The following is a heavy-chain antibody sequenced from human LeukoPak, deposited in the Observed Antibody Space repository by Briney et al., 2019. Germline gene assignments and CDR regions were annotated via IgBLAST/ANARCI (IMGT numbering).Heavy chain of an antibody. CDR3: ARGGGVVVVAATAFDP. V-gene: IGHV1-69*13. CDR2: IIPIFGTA. Sequence: SVKVSCKASGGTFSSYAISWVRQAPGQGLEWMGGIIPIFGTANYAQKFQGRVTTTADESTSTAYMELSSLRSEDTAVYYCARGGGVVVVAATAFDPWGQGTLVTVSS. D-gene: IGHD2-15*01. CDR1: GGTFSSYA. J-gene: IGHJ5*02.